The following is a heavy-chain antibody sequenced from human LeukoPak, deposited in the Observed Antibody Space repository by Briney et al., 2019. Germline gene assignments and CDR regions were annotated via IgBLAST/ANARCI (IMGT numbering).Heavy chain of an antibody. CDR2: ISYDGSNK. D-gene: IGHD5-18*01. Sequence: PGGSLRLSCAASGFTLSSYAMHWVRQAPGKGLEWVAVISYDGSNKYYADSVRGRFTISRDNAKNSLYLQMNSLRDEDTAVYYCARGQLYLDYWGQGTLVTVSS. J-gene: IGHJ4*02. CDR1: GFTLSSYA. CDR3: ARGQLYLDY. V-gene: IGHV3-30-3*01.